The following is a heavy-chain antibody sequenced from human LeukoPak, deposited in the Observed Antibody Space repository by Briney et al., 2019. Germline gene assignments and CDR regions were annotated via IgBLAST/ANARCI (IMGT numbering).Heavy chain of an antibody. CDR2: IKQDGSEK. Sequence: GGSLRLSCAASGFTFSSYWMSWVRQAPGKGLEWVANIKQDGSEKYYVDSVKGRFTISRDNAKNSLYLQMNSLRAEDTAVYYCARGFCGGDCYHDAFDIWGQGTMVTVSS. J-gene: IGHJ3*02. CDR1: GFTFSSYW. V-gene: IGHV3-7*01. CDR3: ARGFCGGDCYHDAFDI. D-gene: IGHD2-21*01.